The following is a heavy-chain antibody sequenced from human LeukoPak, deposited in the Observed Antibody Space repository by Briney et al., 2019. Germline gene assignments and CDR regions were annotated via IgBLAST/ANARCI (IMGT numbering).Heavy chain of an antibody. J-gene: IGHJ4*02. CDR3: ARDQPIGYNYGYPFDN. Sequence: PGGSLRLSCVASGFTFSDYYMSWIRQAPGKGLEWVSYISSSGSTIYYADSVKGRFTISRDNAKNSLYLQMNNLRVEDTAVYYCARDQPIGYNYGYPFDNWGQGTLVTVSS. CDR1: GFTFSDYY. D-gene: IGHD5-18*01. V-gene: IGHV3-11*04. CDR2: ISSSGSTI.